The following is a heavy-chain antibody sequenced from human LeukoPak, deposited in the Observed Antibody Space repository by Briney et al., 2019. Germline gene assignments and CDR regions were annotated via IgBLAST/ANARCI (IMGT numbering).Heavy chain of an antibody. V-gene: IGHV4-4*02. CDR3: SRESGAFCPFGY. J-gene: IGHJ4*02. CDR1: AGSISNTNW. Sequence: SGALLNTCGASAGSISNTNWCSLVRQPPGKGLEWIGEVSLAGQTNYHPSRNGRVTMSLDESTNQVDLKLTSVTAADTAFDYSSRESGAFCPFGYWGQGALVIVPS. CDR2: VSLAGQT. D-gene: IGHD1-26*01.